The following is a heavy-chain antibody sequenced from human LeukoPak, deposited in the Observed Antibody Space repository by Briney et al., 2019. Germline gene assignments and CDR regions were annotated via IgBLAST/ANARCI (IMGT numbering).Heavy chain of an antibody. CDR2: IRQDGNEK. CDR3: ATQPAAADVDY. D-gene: IGHD2-2*01. V-gene: IGHV3-7*03. J-gene: IGHJ4*02. CDR1: GVTLSSYW. Sequence: GGSLRLSCAGSGVTLSSYWMSWVRQAPGKGLEWVANIRQDGNEKYYVDSVKGRFTISRDNAKKSLYLQMNSLRAEDTAVYYCATQPAAADVDYWGQATLVTVSS.